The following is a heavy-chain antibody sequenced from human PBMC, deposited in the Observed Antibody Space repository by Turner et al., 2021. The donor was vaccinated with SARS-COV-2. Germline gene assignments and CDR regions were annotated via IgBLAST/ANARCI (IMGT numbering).Heavy chain of an antibody. J-gene: IGHJ4*02. D-gene: IGHD6-13*01. CDR2: IRTKTDGGTT. Sequence: EVQLLESGGGCVKPGGSLSPACAASGFTFSNAWMSWVRQAPGKGLEWVGRIRTKTDGGTTDYAAPVNGRFTISRDDSKNTLYLQMNSMKTEDTAVYYCNTHSAPDYWGQGTLVTVSS. V-gene: IGHV3-15*01. CDR1: GFTFSNAW. CDR3: NTHSAPDY.